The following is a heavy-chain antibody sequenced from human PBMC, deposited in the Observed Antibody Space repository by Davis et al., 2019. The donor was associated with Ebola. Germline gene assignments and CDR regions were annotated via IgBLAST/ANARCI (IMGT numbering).Heavy chain of an antibody. CDR1: GYTFTNYY. Sequence: ASVKVSCKAFGYTFTNYYVHWVRQAPGQGLEWMGVINPSAGYTHYAQKFQGRVTITRDTSTSTVYMEVTRLRSDDTAVYYCARDGPDYYGLDVWGQGTAVTVSS. J-gene: IGHJ6*02. V-gene: IGHV1-46*01. CDR3: ARDGPDYYGLDV. CDR2: INPSAGYT.